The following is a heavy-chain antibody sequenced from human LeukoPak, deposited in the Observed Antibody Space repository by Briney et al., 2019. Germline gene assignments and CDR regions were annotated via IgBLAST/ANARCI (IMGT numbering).Heavy chain of an antibody. D-gene: IGHD6-13*01. CDR1: GGTFSSYA. CDR3: ARYSSSSYYYYGMDV. CDR2: TIPIFGTA. V-gene: IGHV1-69*13. J-gene: IGHJ6*02. Sequence: ASVKVSCKASGGTFSSYAISWVRQAPGQGLEWMGGTIPIFGTANYAQKFQGRVTITADESTSTAYMELSSLRSEDTAVYYCARYSSSSYYYYGMDVWGQGTTVTVSS.